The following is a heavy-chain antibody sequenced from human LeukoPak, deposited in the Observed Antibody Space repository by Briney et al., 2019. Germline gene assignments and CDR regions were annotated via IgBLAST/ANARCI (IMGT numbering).Heavy chain of an antibody. CDR2: ISSSSSYI. CDR3: ARPANYDILTFFDY. Sequence: GGSLRLSCAASGFTFSTYSMNWVRQAPGKGLEWVSSISSSSSYIYYADSVKGRFTISRDNAKNSLYLQMNSLRAEDTAVYYCARPANYDILTFFDYWGQGTLVTVSS. J-gene: IGHJ4*02. D-gene: IGHD3-9*01. CDR1: GFTFSTYS. V-gene: IGHV3-21*01.